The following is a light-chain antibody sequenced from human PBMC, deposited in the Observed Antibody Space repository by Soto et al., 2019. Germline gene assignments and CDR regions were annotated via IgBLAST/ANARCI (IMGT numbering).Light chain of an antibody. CDR1: MRDVGAYNL. J-gene: IGLJ1*01. V-gene: IGLV1-40*01. CDR2: GNI. Sequence: QSALTQPASVSGSAGQSITISCSGTMRDVGAYNLVSWYQQFPGTAPKLLIYGNINRPSGVPDRFSGSKSGPSASLAITGLQAEDEADYYCQSYDSRLSNYVFGGGTKLTVL. CDR3: QSYDSRLSNYV.